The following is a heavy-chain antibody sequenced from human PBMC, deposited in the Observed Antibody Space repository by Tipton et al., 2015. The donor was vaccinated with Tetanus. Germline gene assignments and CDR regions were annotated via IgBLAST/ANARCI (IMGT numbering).Heavy chain of an antibody. D-gene: IGHD6-6*01. CDR1: GGSMTNYY. V-gene: IGHV4-59*12. CDR3: ARDRYTSSSYDEDF. J-gene: IGHJ4*02. Sequence: TLSLTCTVSGGSMTNYYWSWIRQPPGKGLEWIGYIYYTGDTNYNPSVKSRVTISVDTSTNQFSLNLRSVTAADAAVYYCARDRYTSSSYDEDFWGQGTRVTVSS. CDR2: IYYTGDT.